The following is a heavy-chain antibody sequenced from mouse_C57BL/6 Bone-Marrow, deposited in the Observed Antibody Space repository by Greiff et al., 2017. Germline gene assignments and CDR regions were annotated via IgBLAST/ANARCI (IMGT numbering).Heavy chain of an antibody. CDR1: GFNIKDDY. D-gene: IGHD2-4*01. V-gene: IGHV14-4*01. Sequence: EVKLVESGAELVRPGASVKLSCTASGFNIKDDYMHWVKQRPEQGLEWIGWIDPENGDTEYASKFQGKATITADTSSNSAYLQLSSLTSEDTAVYYCTTYDYAWFAYWGKGTLVTVSA. CDR2: IDPENGDT. CDR3: TTYDYAWFAY. J-gene: IGHJ3*01.